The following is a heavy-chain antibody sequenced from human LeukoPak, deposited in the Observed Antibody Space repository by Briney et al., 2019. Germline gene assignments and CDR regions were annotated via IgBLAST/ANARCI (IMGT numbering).Heavy chain of an antibody. CDR2: ISSSSSYI. CDR3: ARSPNWRTFDY. D-gene: IGHD1-1*01. Sequence: GGSLRLSCAASGFTFSSYSMNWVRQAPGKGLEWVSSISSSSSYIYYADSVKGRFTISRDNAENSLYLQMNSLRAEDTAVYYCARSPNWRTFDYWGQGTLVTVSS. V-gene: IGHV3-21*01. J-gene: IGHJ4*02. CDR1: GFTFSSYS.